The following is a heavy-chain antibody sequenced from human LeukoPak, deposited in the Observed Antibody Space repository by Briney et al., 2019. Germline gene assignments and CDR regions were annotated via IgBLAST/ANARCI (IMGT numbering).Heavy chain of an antibody. CDR1: GFTLSSYA. V-gene: IGHV3-23*01. D-gene: IGHD2-15*01. Sequence: GGSLRLSCAASGFTLSSYAMSWVRQGPGKGLEWVSAISVSGNTYHADSVKGRFTISRDSYKNTLYLHMNSLRAKDAAVYYCAKAPVTTCSGAYCYPFDYWGQGTLVTVSS. CDR3: AKAPVTTCSGAYCYPFDY. J-gene: IGHJ4*02. CDR2: ISVSGNT.